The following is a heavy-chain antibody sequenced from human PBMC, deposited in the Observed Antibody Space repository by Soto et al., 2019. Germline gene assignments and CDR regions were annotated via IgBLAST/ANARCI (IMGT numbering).Heavy chain of an antibody. CDR2: ISGSGGST. D-gene: IGHD6-19*01. J-gene: IGHJ4*02. CDR3: AKALALAVAGTSFDY. CDR1: GFTFSSCA. V-gene: IGHV3-23*01. Sequence: GGSLRLSCAASGFTFSSCAMSWVRQAPGKGLEWVSAISGSGGSTYYADSVKGRFTISRDNSKNTLYLQMNSLRAEDTAVYYCAKALALAVAGTSFDYWGQGTLVTVSS.